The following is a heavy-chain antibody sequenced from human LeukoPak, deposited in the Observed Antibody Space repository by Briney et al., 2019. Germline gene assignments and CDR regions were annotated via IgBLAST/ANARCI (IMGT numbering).Heavy chain of an antibody. Sequence: GGSLRLSCAASGFTFSSYAMLWVRQAPGKGLEGVAVISYDGSNKYYADSVKGRFTISRDNSKNTLYLQMNSLRAEDTAVYYCARGAVAGTNWFDSWGQGTLVTVSS. CDR3: ARGAVAGTNWFDS. CDR1: GFTFSSYA. J-gene: IGHJ5*01. CDR2: ISYDGSNK. D-gene: IGHD6-19*01. V-gene: IGHV3-30-3*01.